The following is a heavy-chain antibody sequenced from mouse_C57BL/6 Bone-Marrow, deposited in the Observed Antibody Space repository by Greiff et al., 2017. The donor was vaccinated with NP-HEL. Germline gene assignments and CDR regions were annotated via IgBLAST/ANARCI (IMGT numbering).Heavy chain of an antibody. CDR3: ARGDYDALLDY. CDR1: GYTFTSYW. CDR2: IHPNSGST. Sequence: QVQLQQPGAELVKPGASVKLSCKASGYTFTSYWMHWVKQRPGQGLEWIGMIHPNSGSTNYNEKFKSKATLTVDKTSSTAYMQLSSLTSEDAAVYYCARGDYDALLDYWGQGTTLTVSS. D-gene: IGHD2-4*01. J-gene: IGHJ2*01. V-gene: IGHV1-64*01.